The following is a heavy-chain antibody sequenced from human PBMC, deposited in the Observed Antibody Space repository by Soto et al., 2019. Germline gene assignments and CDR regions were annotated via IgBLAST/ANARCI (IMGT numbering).Heavy chain of an antibody. CDR3: AREVGRVGYSSSSCDY. Sequence: QVQLVQSGAEVKKPGALVKVSCKASGYTFTGHYMYWVRQAFGQGLEWMGWINPDNGGTSYAQKFQGRVTMTTDTSISTAYMELSRLTSDDTAVYYCAREVGRVGYSSSSCDYWGQGSLVTVST. CDR1: GYTFTGHY. J-gene: IGHJ4*02. CDR2: INPDNGGT. V-gene: IGHV1-2*02. D-gene: IGHD6-6*01.